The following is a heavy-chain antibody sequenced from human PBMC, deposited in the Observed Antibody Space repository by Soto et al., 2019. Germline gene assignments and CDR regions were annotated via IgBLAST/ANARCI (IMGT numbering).Heavy chain of an antibody. CDR2: ISYDGSNK. CDR3: AKEVGGYYDSSGYNYYYYYGMDV. J-gene: IGHJ6*02. Sequence: PGGSLRLSCAASGFTFSSYGMHWVRQAPGKGLEWVAVISYDGSNKYYADSVKGRFTISRDNSKNTLYLQMNSLRAGDTAVYYCAKEVGGYYDSSGYNYYYYYGMDVWGQGTTVTVSS. V-gene: IGHV3-30*18. CDR1: GFTFSSYG. D-gene: IGHD3-22*01.